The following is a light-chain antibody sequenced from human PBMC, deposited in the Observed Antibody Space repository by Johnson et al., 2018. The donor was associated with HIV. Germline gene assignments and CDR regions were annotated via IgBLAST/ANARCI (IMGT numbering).Light chain of an antibody. J-gene: IGLJ1*01. CDR1: SYNIGYHY. CDR2: ENN. Sequence: QLVLTQPPSVSAAPGQKVTISCSGSSYNIGYHYVSWYQQLPGTAPKLLIYENNQRPSGIPDRFSGSKYGTSATLGITGLQTGDEADYYCGTWDSSLSAYNYVFGTGTKVTVL. CDR3: GTWDSSLSAYNYV. V-gene: IGLV1-51*02.